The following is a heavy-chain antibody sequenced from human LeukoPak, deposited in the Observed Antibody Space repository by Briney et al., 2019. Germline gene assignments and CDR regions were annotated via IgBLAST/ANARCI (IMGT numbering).Heavy chain of an antibody. V-gene: IGHV3-23*01. CDR3: ARTPSRDAYSHIDF. J-gene: IGHJ4*02. CDR2: LSDSGAST. Sequence: GGSLRLSCAASGFTFTNHAMAWVRLAPGKGLEWVSTLSDSGASTYYADSVKGRFTISRDNSRNTMYLQMDSLRDDDTGVYFCARTPSRDAYSHIDFWGQGALVTVSS. CDR1: GFTFTNHA. D-gene: IGHD5-24*01.